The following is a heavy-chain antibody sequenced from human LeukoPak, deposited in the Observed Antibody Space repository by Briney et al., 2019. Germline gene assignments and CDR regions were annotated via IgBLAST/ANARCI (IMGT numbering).Heavy chain of an antibody. CDR1: GGSFSGYY. V-gene: IGHV4-34*01. Sequence: SETLSLACAVYGGSFSGYYWRWIRQPPGKGLGWIGEINHSGSTTYNPSLKSRVTISVDTSKNQFSMKLSSVTAADTAVYDCARSLMRKYYFDYWGQGTLVTVSS. CDR3: ARSLMRKYYFDY. CDR2: INHSGST. D-gene: IGHD3-16*01. J-gene: IGHJ4*02.